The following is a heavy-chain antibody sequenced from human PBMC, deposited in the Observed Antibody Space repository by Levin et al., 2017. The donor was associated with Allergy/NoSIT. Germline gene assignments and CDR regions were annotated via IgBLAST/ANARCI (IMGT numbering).Heavy chain of an antibody. CDR3: ARDRFGEFPPRTYYYYMDV. J-gene: IGHJ6*03. D-gene: IGHD3-16*01. CDR1: GFTVSSNY. V-gene: IGHV3-53*01. CDR2: IYSGGST. Sequence: LSLTCAASGFTVSSNYMSWVRQAPGKGLEWVSVIYSGGSTYYADSVKGRFTISRDNSKNTLYLQMNSLRAEDTAVYYCARDRFGEFPPRTYYYYMDVWGKGTTVTVSS.